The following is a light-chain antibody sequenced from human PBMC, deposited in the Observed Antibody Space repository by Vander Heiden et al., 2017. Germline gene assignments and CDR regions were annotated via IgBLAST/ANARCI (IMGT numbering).Light chain of an antibody. CDR1: QSVSSY. J-gene: IGKJ5*01. V-gene: IGKV3-11*01. Sequence: EIVLTQSPATLSLSPGARATLSCRASQSVSSYLAWYQQKPVQAPRLLIYDASNRATGIPARFSGSGSGTDFTLTISSLEPEDFAVYYCQQRCDGPPSFGSGVRLGIK. CDR2: DAS. CDR3: QQRCDGPPS.